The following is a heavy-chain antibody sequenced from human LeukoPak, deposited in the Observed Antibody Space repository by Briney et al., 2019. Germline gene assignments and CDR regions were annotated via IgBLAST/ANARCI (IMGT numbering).Heavy chain of an antibody. CDR1: GFTFSSYG. V-gene: IGHV3-30*02. J-gene: IGHJ4*02. D-gene: IGHD3-22*01. CDR2: IRYDGSNK. Sequence: GGSLRLPCAASGFTFSSYGMHWVRQAPGKGLEWVAFIRYDGSNKYYADSVKGRFTISRDNSKNTLYLQMNSLRAEDTAVYYCAKLSYYDSSGPIDYWGQGTLVTVSS. CDR3: AKLSYYDSSGPIDY.